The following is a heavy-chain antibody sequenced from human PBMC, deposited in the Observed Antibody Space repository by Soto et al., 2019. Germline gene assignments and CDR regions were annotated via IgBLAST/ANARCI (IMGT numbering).Heavy chain of an antibody. D-gene: IGHD3-10*01. CDR1: GFTFSSYG. J-gene: IGHJ6*02. CDR3: ARGGSGSYYPHYYYALDV. CDR2: IWYDGSNK. Sequence: QVQLVESGGGVVQPGRSLRLPCAASGFTFSSYGMHWVRQAPGKGLEWVAVIWYDGSNKYYADSVKGRFTISRDNSKNTLYLQMNSLRAEDTALYYCARGGSGSYYPHYYYALDVWGQGTTVTVSS. V-gene: IGHV3-33*01.